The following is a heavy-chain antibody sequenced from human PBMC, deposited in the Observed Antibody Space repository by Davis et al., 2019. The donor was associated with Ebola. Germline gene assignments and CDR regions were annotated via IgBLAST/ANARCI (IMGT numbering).Heavy chain of an antibody. CDR1: RFTFSDYY. D-gene: IGHD4-23*01. V-gene: IGHV3-11*01. Sequence: GGSLRPSCAAPRFTFSDYYMSWIRQAPGKGLEWLSYISSSGTTIYYADSVKGRFTISRDNAKKSLYLQMNSLRAEDTAVYYCAAMGNSGVGYFDYWGQGTLVTGSS. CDR3: AAMGNSGVGYFDY. J-gene: IGHJ4*02. CDR2: ISSSGTTI.